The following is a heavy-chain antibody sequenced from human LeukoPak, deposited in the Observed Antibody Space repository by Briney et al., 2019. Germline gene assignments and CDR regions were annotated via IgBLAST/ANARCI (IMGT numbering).Heavy chain of an antibody. CDR3: ARGGDYLPLDY. V-gene: IGHV3-48*03. CDR1: GFTFSSYE. Sequence: GGSLRLSCAASGFTFSSYEMNWVRQAPGKGLEWVSYISSSGSTIYYADSVKGRFTISRDNAKNSLYLQMNSLRAEDTAVYYCARGGDYLPLDYWGQGTLVTVSS. J-gene: IGHJ4*02. CDR2: ISSSGSTI. D-gene: IGHD4-17*01.